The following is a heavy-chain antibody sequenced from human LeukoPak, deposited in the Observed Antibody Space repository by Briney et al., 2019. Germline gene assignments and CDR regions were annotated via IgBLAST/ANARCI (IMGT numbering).Heavy chain of an antibody. CDR2: TSRRGPT. J-gene: IGHJ4*02. V-gene: IGHV3-23*01. Sequence: PGGSLRLSCAASGFSLSAYDMQWVRQAPGKGLEWVSGTSRRGPTYYTDSVKGRFTISRDNSKNILYLQMNSLRAEDTGVYYCAGSGWQVYLDYWGQGALVTVSS. CDR1: GFSLSAYD. CDR3: AGSGWQVYLDY. D-gene: IGHD6-19*01.